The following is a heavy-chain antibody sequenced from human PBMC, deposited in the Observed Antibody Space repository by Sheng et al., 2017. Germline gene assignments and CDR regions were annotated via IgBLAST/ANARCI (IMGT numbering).Heavy chain of an antibody. CDR1: GGSISSYY. D-gene: IGHD6-13*01. V-gene: IGHV4-59*01. CDR2: IYYSGST. CDR3: ARVLGGYSSSWSNPPTYYFDY. J-gene: IGHJ4*02. Sequence: QVQLQESGPGLVKPSETLSLTCTVSGGSISSYYWSWIRQPPGKGLEWIGYIYYSGSTNYNPSLKSRVTISVDTSKNQFSLKLSSVTAADTAVYYCARVLGGYSSSWSNPPTYYFDYWGQGTLVTVSS.